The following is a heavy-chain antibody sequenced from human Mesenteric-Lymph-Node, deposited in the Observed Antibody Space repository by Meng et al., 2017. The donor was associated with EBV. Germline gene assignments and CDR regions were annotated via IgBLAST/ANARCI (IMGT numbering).Heavy chain of an antibody. V-gene: IGHV3-21*01. D-gene: IGHD7-27*01. CDR2: ISDTSSYI. CDR1: GFTFSDYS. J-gene: IGHJ4*02. CDR3: ASRADGGPPAPGED. Sequence: EVQLVESGGXLVKPGGSLRLSCAASGFTFSDYSMNWVRQAPGKGLEWVSSISDTSSYIYYADSVKGRFTISRDNAKNSLYLQMHTLRPEDTAVYYCASRADGGPPAPGEDWGQGTRVTVSS.